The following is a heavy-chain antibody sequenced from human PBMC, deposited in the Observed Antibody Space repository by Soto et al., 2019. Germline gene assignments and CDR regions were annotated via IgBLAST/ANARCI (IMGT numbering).Heavy chain of an antibody. CDR2: IYYSGST. CDR1: GDSISSYY. V-gene: IGHV4-59*01. D-gene: IGHD2-15*01. Sequence: PSETLSLTCAVSGDSISSYYWSWIRQPPGKGLEWIGYIYYSGSTNYNPSLKSRVTISVDTSKNQFSLKLSPVTAADTAVYYCAREGRLSNYYYYGMDVWGQGTTVTVSS. J-gene: IGHJ6*02. CDR3: AREGRLSNYYYYGMDV.